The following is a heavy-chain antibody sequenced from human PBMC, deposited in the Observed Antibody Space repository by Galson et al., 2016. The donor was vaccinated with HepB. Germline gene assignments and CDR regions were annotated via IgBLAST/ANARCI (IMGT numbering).Heavy chain of an antibody. CDR3: ARGPWGSSGWYHDV. CDR2: ISPNTGHT. V-gene: IGHV1-2*02. Sequence: SVKVSCKASGYIFTAFYVHWVRRAPGHGLEWIGWISPNTGHTEYAPTFQGRVTLTSDTSLSTAYMELTSLKSDDTALYYCARGPWGSSGWYHDVWGRGTLVSVSS. D-gene: IGHD2-15*01. CDR1: GYIFTAFY. J-gene: IGHJ2*01.